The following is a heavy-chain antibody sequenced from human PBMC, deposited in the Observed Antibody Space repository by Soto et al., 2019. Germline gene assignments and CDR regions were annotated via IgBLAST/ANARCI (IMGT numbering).Heavy chain of an antibody. D-gene: IGHD6-13*01. J-gene: IGHJ4*02. Sequence: QVQLVQSGAEVKKPGASVKVSCKASGYTFTSYGISWVRQAPGQGPEWMGWISTNNGNTNYAQKIRGRVTMTTDTSTSTAYMELRSLRYDDTAVYYCARHTSSWPFDYWGQGTLVTVSS. V-gene: IGHV1-18*01. CDR1: GYTFTSYG. CDR3: ARHTSSWPFDY. CDR2: ISTNNGNT.